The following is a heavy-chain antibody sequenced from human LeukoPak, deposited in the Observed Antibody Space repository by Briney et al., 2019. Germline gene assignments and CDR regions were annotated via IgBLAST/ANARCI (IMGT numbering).Heavy chain of an antibody. D-gene: IGHD3-16*01. CDR2: INPDGSEK. J-gene: IGHJ4*02. Sequence: QPGGSLRLSCAASGFTFSSYEMNWVRQAPGKGLQWVANINPDGSEKYYVDSVKGRFTISRDNAKNSLYLQMNSLRAEDTAVYYCARTYAYDATGDRGHWGQGTLVTVSS. CDR1: GFTFSSYE. CDR3: ARTYAYDATGDRGH. V-gene: IGHV3-7*01.